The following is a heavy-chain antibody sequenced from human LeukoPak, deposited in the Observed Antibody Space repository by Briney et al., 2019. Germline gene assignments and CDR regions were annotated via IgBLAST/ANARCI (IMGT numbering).Heavy chain of an antibody. D-gene: IGHD3-16*02. CDR3: AKHDYVWGSYRPDY. CDR2: ISGSGGST. J-gene: IGHJ4*02. V-gene: IGHV3-23*01. Sequence: GGSLRLSCAASGFTFSSYAVSWVRQAPGKGLEWVSAISGSGGSTYYADSVKGRFTISRDNSKNTLYLQMNSLRAEDTAVYYCAKHDYVWGSYRPDYWGQGTLVTVSS. CDR1: GFTFSSYA.